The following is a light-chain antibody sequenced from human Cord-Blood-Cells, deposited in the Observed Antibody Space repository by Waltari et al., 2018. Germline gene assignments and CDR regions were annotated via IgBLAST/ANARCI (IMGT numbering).Light chain of an antibody. CDR1: QSDLYSSNNQNY. Sequence: DIVMTQSPDSLAVSLGESATINCKSSQSDLYSSNNQNYLAWYQQKPGKTPKLRIYWASTREAGVPDRCSDIGSGTDFNLTIGSLQSEDVAVYYCQQYYSTPFTFGPGTKVDIK. CDR2: WAS. CDR3: QQYYSTPFT. J-gene: IGKJ3*01. V-gene: IGKV4-1*01.